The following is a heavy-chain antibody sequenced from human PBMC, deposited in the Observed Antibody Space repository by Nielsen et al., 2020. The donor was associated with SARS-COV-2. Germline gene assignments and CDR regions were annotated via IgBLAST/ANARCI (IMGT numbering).Heavy chain of an antibody. V-gene: IGHV3-21*01. Sequence: GESLKISCAASGFTFSSYAMSWVRQAPGKGLEWVSAISGSSSSYIYYADSVKGRFTISRDNAKNSLYLQMNSLRAEDTAVYYCARGGEYSYGSDYYYYYYMDVWGKGTTVTVSS. CDR3: ARGGEYSYGSDYYYYYYMDV. D-gene: IGHD5-18*01. J-gene: IGHJ6*03. CDR1: GFTFSSYA. CDR2: ISGSSSSYI.